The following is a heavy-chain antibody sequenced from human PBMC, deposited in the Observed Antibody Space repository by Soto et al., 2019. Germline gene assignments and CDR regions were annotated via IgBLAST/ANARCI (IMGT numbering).Heavy chain of an antibody. CDR1: GYTFTSYD. J-gene: IGHJ4*02. CDR2: MNPNSGNT. Sequence: ASVKVSCEASGYTFTSYDINWVRQATGQGLEWMGWMNPNSGNTGYAQKFQGRVTMTRNTSISTAYMELSSLRSEDTAVYYCARSYCTNGVCPFTYWGQGTLVTVSS. V-gene: IGHV1-8*01. D-gene: IGHD2-8*01. CDR3: ARSYCTNGVCPFTY.